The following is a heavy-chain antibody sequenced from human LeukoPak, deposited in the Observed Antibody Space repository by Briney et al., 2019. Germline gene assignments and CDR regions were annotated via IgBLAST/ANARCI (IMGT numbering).Heavy chain of an antibody. Sequence: SETLSLTCAVYGGSFSGYYWSWIRQPPGKGLEWIGEINHSGSTNYNPSLKSRVTISVDTSKNQCSLKLSSVTAADTAVYYCARHLGNYYGSGSYQSRSVDWFDPWGQGTLATVSS. CDR3: ARHLGNYYGSGSYQSRSVDWFDP. CDR1: GGSFSGYY. V-gene: IGHV4-34*01. J-gene: IGHJ5*02. CDR2: INHSGST. D-gene: IGHD3-10*01.